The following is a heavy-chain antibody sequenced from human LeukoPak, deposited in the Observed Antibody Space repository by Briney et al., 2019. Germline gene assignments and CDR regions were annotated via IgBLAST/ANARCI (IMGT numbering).Heavy chain of an antibody. J-gene: IGHJ4*02. Sequence: GGSLRLSCAASGFTFSDYYMSWIRQAPGKGLEWVSYISSSGNTISYADSVKGRFTISRDNSKNTLYLQMNSLRAEDTAVYYCAKTYSSSWRMDYWGQGTLVTVSS. D-gene: IGHD6-13*01. V-gene: IGHV3-11*01. CDR2: ISSSGNTI. CDR3: AKTYSSSWRMDY. CDR1: GFTFSDYY.